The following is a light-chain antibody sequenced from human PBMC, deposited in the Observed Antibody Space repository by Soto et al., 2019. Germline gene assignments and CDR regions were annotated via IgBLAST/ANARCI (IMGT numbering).Light chain of an antibody. Sequence: QSALTQPPSVSGTPGQRVTNACSGSSSNIGSNTVNWYQQLPGTAPKLLIYSNNQRPSGVPDRFSGSKSGTSASLAISGLQSEDEADYSWAAWDDSLNGYVVFGGGTMLTGL. CDR3: AAWDDSLNGYVV. CDR1: SSNIGSNT. CDR2: SNN. J-gene: IGLJ2*01. V-gene: IGLV1-44*01.